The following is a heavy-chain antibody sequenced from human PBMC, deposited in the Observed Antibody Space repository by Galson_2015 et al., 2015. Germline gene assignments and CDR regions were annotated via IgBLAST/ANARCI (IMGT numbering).Heavy chain of an antibody. D-gene: IGHD6-13*01. CDR2: IWYGGSKK. CDR3: ARDRERYSMNHWFDR. J-gene: IGHJ5*02. CDR1: GFTFSSYG. V-gene: IGHV3-33*01. Sequence: SLRLSCAASGFTFSSYGMNWVRQAPGKGLEWVAVIWYGGSKKYYADSVQGRFTISRDNSKNTLYLQMNSLRAEDTAVYYCARDRERYSMNHWFDRWGQGTLVTVTS.